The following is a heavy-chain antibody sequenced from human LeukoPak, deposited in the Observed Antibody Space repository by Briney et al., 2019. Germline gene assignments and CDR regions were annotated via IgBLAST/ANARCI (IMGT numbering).Heavy chain of an antibody. Sequence: PSETLSLTCTVSGGSISSSSYYWGWIRQPPGKGLEWIGSIYYSGSTYYNPSLKSRVTISVDTSKNQFSLKLSSVTAADTAVYYCARDLGQVGATGYYYYMDVWGKGTTVTVSS. V-gene: IGHV4-39*07. J-gene: IGHJ6*03. D-gene: IGHD1-26*01. CDR2: IYYSGST. CDR3: ARDLGQVGATGYYYYMDV. CDR1: GGSISSSSYY.